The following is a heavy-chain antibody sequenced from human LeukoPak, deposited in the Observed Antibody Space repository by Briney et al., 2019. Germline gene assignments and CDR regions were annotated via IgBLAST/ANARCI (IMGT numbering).Heavy chain of an antibody. CDR1: GFTFSSYW. CDR3: ARGSKLWFGELGWFDP. CDR2: IKQDGSEK. D-gene: IGHD3-10*01. Sequence: PGGSLRLSCAASGFTFSSYWMSWVRQAPGKGLEWVANIKQDGSEKYYVDSVKGRFTISRDNAKNSLYLQMNSLRAEDTAVYYCARGSKLWFGELGWFDPWGQGTLVTVSS. V-gene: IGHV3-7*01. J-gene: IGHJ5*02.